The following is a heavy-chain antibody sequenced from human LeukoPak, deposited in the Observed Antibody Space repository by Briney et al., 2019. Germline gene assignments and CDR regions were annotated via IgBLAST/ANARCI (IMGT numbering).Heavy chain of an antibody. CDR3: AQMATIGRSIFN. J-gene: IGHJ4*02. CDR1: GFTFNNYA. CDR2: ISGSGGST. V-gene: IGHV3-23*01. D-gene: IGHD5-24*01. Sequence: GGSLRLSCAASGFTFNNYAMSWVRQAPGKGLEWVSAISGSGGSTYYADSVKGRFTISRDNSKNTLYLQVNSLRAEDTAVYYCAQMATIGRSIFNWGQGTLVTVSS.